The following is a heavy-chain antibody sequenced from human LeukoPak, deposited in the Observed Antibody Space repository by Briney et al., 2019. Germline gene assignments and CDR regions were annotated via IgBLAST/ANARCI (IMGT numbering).Heavy chain of an antibody. V-gene: IGHV1-18*01. J-gene: IGHJ4*02. CDR3: ARDHSFDY. CDR2: ISAYNGNT. CDR1: GYTITSYG. Sequence: ASVKVSCRASGYTITSYGISWVRQAPGQGLEWMGWISAYNGNTNYAQKLQGRVTMTTDTSTRTAYMDSKSLRRDAKAGYYCARDHSFDYWGQGTLVTVSS.